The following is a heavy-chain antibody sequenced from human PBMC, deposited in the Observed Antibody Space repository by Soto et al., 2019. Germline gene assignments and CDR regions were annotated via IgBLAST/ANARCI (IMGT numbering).Heavy chain of an antibody. D-gene: IGHD2-15*01. Sequence: SETLSLTCAVYGGSFSGYYWGWIRQPPGKGLEWIGSIYYSGSTYYNPSLKSRVTISVDTSKNQFSLKLSSVTAADTAVYYCARTTHCSGGSWCPPTRTPRGGYYMDVWGKGTTVTVSS. J-gene: IGHJ6*03. V-gene: IGHV4-39*01. CDR3: ARTTHCSGGSWCPPTRTPRGGYYMDV. CDR1: GGSFSGYY. CDR2: IYYSGST.